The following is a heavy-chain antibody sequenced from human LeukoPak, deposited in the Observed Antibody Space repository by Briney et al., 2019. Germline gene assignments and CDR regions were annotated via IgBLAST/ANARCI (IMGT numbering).Heavy chain of an antibody. CDR1: GGSISSYY. Sequence: PSETLPLTCTVSGGSISSYYWSWIRQPPGKGLEWIGYIYYSGSTNYNPSLKSRVTILVDTSKNQFSLKLSSVTAADTAVYYCARGCSSTSCYNWFDPWGQGTLVAVSS. CDR3: ARGCSSTSCYNWFDP. D-gene: IGHD2-2*01. V-gene: IGHV4-59*01. CDR2: IYYSGST. J-gene: IGHJ5*02.